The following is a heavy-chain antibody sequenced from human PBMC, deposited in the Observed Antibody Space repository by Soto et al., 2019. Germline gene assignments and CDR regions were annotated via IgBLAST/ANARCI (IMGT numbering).Heavy chain of an antibody. V-gene: IGHV3-23*01. CDR1: GFIFSNYV. CDR3: AKDSGLRFLKSGMDV. CDR2: ISGSGGST. D-gene: IGHD3-3*01. Sequence: AGGSLRLSCAASGFIFSNYVMSWVRQAPGKGLEWVSGISGSGGSTYYADSVKGRFTISRDNSQNTLYLQMNSLRAEDTAVYYCAKDSGLRFLKSGMDVWGQGTTVTVSS. J-gene: IGHJ6*02.